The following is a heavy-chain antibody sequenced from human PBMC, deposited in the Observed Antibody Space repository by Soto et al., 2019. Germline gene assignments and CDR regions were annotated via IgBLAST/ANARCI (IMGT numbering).Heavy chain of an antibody. J-gene: IGHJ6*02. D-gene: IGHD3-3*01. Sequence: PGGSLRLSCAASGFTFSSHVMNWVRQAPGKGLEWVAAISGGGGTTYYGDSVEGRFTMSRDNSKNTLYLQMNSLRAEDTAVYYSAKDGGLRFLEWTYKHYYGMDVWGQGTTVTVSS. CDR1: GFTFSSHV. CDR2: ISGGGGTT. V-gene: IGHV3-23*01. CDR3: AKDGGLRFLEWTYKHYYGMDV.